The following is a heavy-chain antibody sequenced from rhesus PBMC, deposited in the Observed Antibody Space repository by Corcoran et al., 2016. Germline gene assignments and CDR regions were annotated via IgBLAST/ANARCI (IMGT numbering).Heavy chain of an antibody. D-gene: IGHD6-31*01. V-gene: IGHV4-57*01. CDR2: MSGVGGTT. Sequence: QLQLQESGPGLVKPSETLSLTCAVSGGSVSSSYWWNWIRQPPGKGLEWSVRMSGVGGTTSHHPTLTRRVTISTATAKNQFSQKVSSVTAADTAVYFGARDSSDFDSWGQGVLVTVSS. CDR1: GGSVSSSYW. J-gene: IGHJ4*01. CDR3: ARDSSDFDS.